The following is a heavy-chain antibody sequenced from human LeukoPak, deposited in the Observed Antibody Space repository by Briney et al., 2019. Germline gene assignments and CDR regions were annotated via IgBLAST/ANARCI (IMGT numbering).Heavy chain of an antibody. CDR3: AKEAGSSTAGLRRDY. Sequence: GGSLRLSCAASGFTFSSYAMSWVRQGPGKGLEWVSAISGSGGSTDYADSVKGRFTISRDNSKNTLYLQMDSLRAEDTAVYYCAKEAGSSTAGLRRDYWGQGTLVTVSS. CDR2: ISGSGGST. CDR1: GFTFSSYA. J-gene: IGHJ4*02. V-gene: IGHV3-23*01. D-gene: IGHD6-6*01.